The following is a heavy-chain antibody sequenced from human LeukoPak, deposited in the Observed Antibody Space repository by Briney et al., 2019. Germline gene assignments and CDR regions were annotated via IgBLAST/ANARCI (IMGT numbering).Heavy chain of an antibody. Sequence: SETLSLTCTVSGGSISNYYWSWIRQPPGKKLEWIANIHTSGFTNYNPSLKSRVTISVDTSENQVSLKLSSVTAADTAVYYCARHYRVVDAFDIWGQGTMVTVSS. CDR2: IHTSGFT. J-gene: IGHJ3*02. V-gene: IGHV4-4*09. D-gene: IGHD3-3*01. CDR3: ARHYRVVDAFDI. CDR1: GGSISNYY.